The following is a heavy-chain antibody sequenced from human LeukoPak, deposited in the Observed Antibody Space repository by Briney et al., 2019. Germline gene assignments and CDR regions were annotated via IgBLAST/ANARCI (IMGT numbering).Heavy chain of an antibody. D-gene: IGHD1-26*01. Sequence: GGSLRLSCSASGFTFSNYYMTWVRQAPGKAREWVAFIKQDGSEKAYVDSVKGRFTISRDNAKNSLYLQMDSLRAEDTATYYCVRGSPVWEIWGQGALVTVSS. CDR3: VRGSPVWEI. J-gene: IGHJ4*02. CDR1: GFTFSNYY. V-gene: IGHV3-7*01. CDR2: IKQDGSEK.